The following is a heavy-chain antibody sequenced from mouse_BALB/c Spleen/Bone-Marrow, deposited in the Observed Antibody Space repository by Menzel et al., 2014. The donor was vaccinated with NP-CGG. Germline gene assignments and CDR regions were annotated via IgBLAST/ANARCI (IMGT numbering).Heavy chain of an antibody. CDR1: GFTFSNYW. Sequence: EVKLVESGGGLVQPGGSMKLSCVASGFTFSNYWMNWVRQSPEKGLEWVAEIRLKSNNYATHYAESVKGRFTISRDDSKSSVYLQMNNLRAEDTGIYYCTREIYDDYWYFDVWGAGTTVTVSS. J-gene: IGHJ1*01. CDR2: IRLKSNNYAT. V-gene: IGHV6-6*02. D-gene: IGHD2-3*01. CDR3: TREIYDDYWYFDV.